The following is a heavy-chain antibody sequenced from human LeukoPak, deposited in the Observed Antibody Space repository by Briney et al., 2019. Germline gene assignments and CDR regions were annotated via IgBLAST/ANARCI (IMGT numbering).Heavy chain of an antibody. D-gene: IGHD5/OR15-5a*01. Sequence: SETLSLTCTVSGGSISSGDYYWSWIRQPPGKGLEWIGYIYYSGSTNYNPSLKSRVTISVDTSKNQFSLKLSSVTAADTAVYYCARGLRETNYYYYYYMDVWGKGTTVTVSS. CDR1: GGSISSGDYY. CDR3: ARGLRETNYYYYYYMDV. J-gene: IGHJ6*03. CDR2: IYYSGST. V-gene: IGHV4-61*08.